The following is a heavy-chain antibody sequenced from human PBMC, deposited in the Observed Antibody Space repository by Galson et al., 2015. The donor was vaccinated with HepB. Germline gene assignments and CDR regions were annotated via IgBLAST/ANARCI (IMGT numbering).Heavy chain of an antibody. CDR2: ISGSGGST. CDR3: ANNRPPLQLWSNWYFDL. V-gene: IGHV3-23*01. D-gene: IGHD5-18*01. J-gene: IGHJ2*01. CDR1: GFTFSSYA. Sequence: SLRLSCAASGFTFSSYAMSWVRQAPGKGLEWVSAISGSGGSTYYADSVKGRFTISRDNSKNTLYLQMNSLRAEDTAVYYCANNRPPLQLWSNWYFDLWGRGTLVTVSS.